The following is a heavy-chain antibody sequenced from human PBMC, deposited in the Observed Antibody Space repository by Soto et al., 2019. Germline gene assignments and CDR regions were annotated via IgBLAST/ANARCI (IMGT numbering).Heavy chain of an antibody. Sequence: PAASVKVSCKASGYTFTAYYLHWVRLAPGQGLEWMGWINSNSGATNYAQKFQGRVTMARDTSISTAYMELSGLRSDVTAVYYCARESLVTGTRHFDYWGQGTLVTVSS. J-gene: IGHJ4*02. CDR2: INSNSGAT. V-gene: IGHV1-2*02. CDR1: GYTFTAYY. D-gene: IGHD1-7*01. CDR3: ARESLVTGTRHFDY.